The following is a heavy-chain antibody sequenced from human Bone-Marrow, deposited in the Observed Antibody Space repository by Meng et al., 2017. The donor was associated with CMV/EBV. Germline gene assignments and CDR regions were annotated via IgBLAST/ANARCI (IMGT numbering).Heavy chain of an antibody. V-gene: IGHV4-34*01. CDR3: ARDNSYVDTPRRFYEY. CDR2: INHSGSS. D-gene: IGHD3-16*01. J-gene: IGHJ4*02. CDR1: GGPFTGYY. Sequence: SETLSLTFAVYGGPFTGYYWNWVRQAPGMGLEWIGEINHSGSSNCNPSLKSRVIISVDTSKNQFSLKLTSVTAADTAIYYCARDNSYVDTPRRFYEYWSQGTLVTVSS.